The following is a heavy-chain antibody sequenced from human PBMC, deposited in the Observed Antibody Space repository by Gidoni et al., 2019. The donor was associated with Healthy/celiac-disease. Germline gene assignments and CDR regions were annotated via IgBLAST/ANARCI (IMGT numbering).Heavy chain of an antibody. CDR1: GYTFTSSA. CDR3: ARGGEGFWSGYYPYYYYYGMDV. CDR2: MNPNSGNT. J-gene: IGHJ6*02. Sequence: QVQLVQSGAEVKKPGASVKVSCKASGYTFTSSAFNWVRQATGQGLEWMGWMNPNSGNTGYAQKFQGRVTMTRNTAISTAYMELSSLRSEDTAVYYCARGGEGFWSGYYPYYYYYGMDVWGQGTTVTVSS. V-gene: IGHV1-8*01. D-gene: IGHD3-3*01.